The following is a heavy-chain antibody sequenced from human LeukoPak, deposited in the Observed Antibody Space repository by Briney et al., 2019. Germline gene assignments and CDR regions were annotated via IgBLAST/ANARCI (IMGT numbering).Heavy chain of an antibody. V-gene: IGHV4-59*08. CDR2: IYYSGST. J-gene: IGHJ4*02. D-gene: IGHD6-19*01. CDR1: SGSFSSYY. Sequence: PSETLSLTCTVSSGSFSSYYWSWIRQPPGKGLEWIGYIYYSGSTNYNPSLKSRVTISVDTSKNQFSLKLSSVTAADTAVYYCVRLRPSGYSSGWYVDYWGQGTLVTVSS. CDR3: VRLRPSGYSSGWYVDY.